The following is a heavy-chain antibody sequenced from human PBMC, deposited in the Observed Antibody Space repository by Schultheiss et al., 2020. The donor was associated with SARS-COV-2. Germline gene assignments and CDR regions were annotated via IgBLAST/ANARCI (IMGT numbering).Heavy chain of an antibody. J-gene: IGHJ6*02. Sequence: SQTLSLTCAVYGGSFSGYYWNWIRQPPGKGLEWIGYIYYSGSTYYNPSLKSRVTISVDTSKNQFSLKLSSVTAADTAVYYCARATTVTTFFYDYYGMDVWGQGTTVTVSS. CDR3: ARATTVTTFFYDYYGMDV. D-gene: IGHD4-11*01. CDR2: IYYSGST. CDR1: GGSFSGYY. V-gene: IGHV4-34*01.